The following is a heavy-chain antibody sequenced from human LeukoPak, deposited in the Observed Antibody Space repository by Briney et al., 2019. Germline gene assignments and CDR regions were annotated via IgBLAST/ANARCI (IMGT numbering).Heavy chain of an antibody. CDR1: GYTFTGYY. CDR3: ARAGSGYSGYERI. V-gene: IGHV1-2*02. J-gene: IGHJ4*02. D-gene: IGHD5-12*01. CDR2: INPNSGGT. Sequence: ASVKVSCKASGYTFTGYYMHWVRQAPGQGLEWMGWINPNSGGTNYAQKFQGRVTMTRHTSISTAYMELSSLRSDDTAVYYCARAGSGYSGYERIWGQGTLVTVSS.